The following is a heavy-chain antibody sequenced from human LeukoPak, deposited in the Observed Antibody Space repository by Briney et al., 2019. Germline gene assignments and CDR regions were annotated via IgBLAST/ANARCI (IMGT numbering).Heavy chain of an antibody. CDR3: ARAYHSGRYLNWFDP. CDR2: LYHNGNT. D-gene: IGHD6-25*01. Sequence: PSEPLSLTCAVSGYSISSGYYWGWIRQPQRKGLEWIGSLYHNGNTYYNPSLRRVTTISVNSSANAFSLKLSPVTAAAAGVYFCARAYHSGRYLNWFDPWGQGTLVSVSS. CDR1: GYSISSGYY. J-gene: IGHJ5*02. V-gene: IGHV4-38-2*01.